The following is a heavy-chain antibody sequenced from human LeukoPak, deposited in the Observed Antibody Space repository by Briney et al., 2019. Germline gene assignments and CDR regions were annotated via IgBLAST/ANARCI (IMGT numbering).Heavy chain of an antibody. J-gene: IGHJ5*02. D-gene: IGHD2-15*01. V-gene: IGHV4-59*08. CDR3: ARLGYCSGGSCDNWFDP. CDR2: IYYSGST. Sequence: SETLSLTCTVSGGSISSYYWSWIRQPPGKGLEWIGYIYYSGSTNYNPSLKSRVTISVDTSKNQFSLKLSSVTAADTAVYYCARLGYCSGGSCDNWFDPWGQGTLVTVSS. CDR1: GGSISSYY.